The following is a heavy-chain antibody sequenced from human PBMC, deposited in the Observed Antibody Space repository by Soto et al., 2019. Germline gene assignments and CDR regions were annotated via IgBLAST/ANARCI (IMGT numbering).Heavy chain of an antibody. CDR2: IYPVDSDT. J-gene: IGHJ6*02. V-gene: IGHV5-51*01. CDR3: ARQGRPYYYHSGMDV. CDR1: GYSFSSYW. Sequence: GESLKISCKGSGYSFSSYWIGWVRQMPGKGLEWMGIIYPVDSDTRYSPSFQGQVTISADKSISTAYLQWSSLKAPDTAMYFCARQGRPYYYHSGMDVWGQGTTVTVSS.